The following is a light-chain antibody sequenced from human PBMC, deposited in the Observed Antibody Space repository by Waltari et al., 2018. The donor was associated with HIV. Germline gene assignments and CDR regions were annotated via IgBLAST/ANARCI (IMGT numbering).Light chain of an antibody. Sequence: SYELTQPPSVSVSPGQTARITCSGNALPKPYAYWYQQKPGRAPLVIIYKDTEWPQGILDRFSGSSPGTKVTLTIRGVRGEAKADNYCKSGNSDGSYGVFGGG. V-gene: IGLV3-25*02. J-gene: IGLJ3*02. CDR1: ALPKPY. CDR2: KDT. CDR3: KSGNSDGSYGV.